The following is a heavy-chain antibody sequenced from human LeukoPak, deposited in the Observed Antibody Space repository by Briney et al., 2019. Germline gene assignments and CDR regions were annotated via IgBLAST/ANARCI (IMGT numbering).Heavy chain of an antibody. CDR2: INPNSGGT. CDR1: GYTLTGYY. Sequence: GASVKVSCKASGYTLTGYYMHWVRQAPGQGLEWLGWINPNSGGTNYAQKFQGRVTMTRDTSISTAYMELSRLRSDDTAVYYCARDIVAADYYYMDVWGKGTTVTVSS. CDR3: ARDIVAADYYYMDV. J-gene: IGHJ6*03. D-gene: IGHD2-15*01. V-gene: IGHV1-2*02.